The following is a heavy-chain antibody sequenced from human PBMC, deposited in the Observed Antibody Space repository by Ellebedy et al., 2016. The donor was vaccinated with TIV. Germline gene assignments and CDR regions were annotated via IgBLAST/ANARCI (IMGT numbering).Heavy chain of an antibody. CDR3: ARQEYRSGLYEGENFDY. Sequence: MPSETLSLTCSVSGGSISTSSYYWGWIRQPPGKGREWIGSGSYSGSDHYNPSLKSRVTIYVDRSKNQFSLNLRSVTAADTAVYYCARQEYRSGLYEGENFDYWGQGTLVTVSS. D-gene: IGHD3-16*01. CDR1: GGSISTSSYY. CDR2: GSYSGSD. J-gene: IGHJ4*02. V-gene: IGHV4-39*01.